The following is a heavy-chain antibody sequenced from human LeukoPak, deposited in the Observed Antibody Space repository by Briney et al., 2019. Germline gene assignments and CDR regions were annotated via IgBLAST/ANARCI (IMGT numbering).Heavy chain of an antibody. CDR3: ARGAPRVTMIVVVISYLFDY. CDR1: GGSISSSSYY. Sequence: PSETLSLTCTVSGGSISSSSYYWGWIRQPPGKGLEWIGSIYYSGSTYYNPSLKSRVTISVDTSKNQFSLKLSSVTAADTAVYYCARGAPRVTMIVVVISYLFDYWGQGTLVTVSS. D-gene: IGHD3-22*01. CDR2: IYYSGST. J-gene: IGHJ4*02. V-gene: IGHV4-39*07.